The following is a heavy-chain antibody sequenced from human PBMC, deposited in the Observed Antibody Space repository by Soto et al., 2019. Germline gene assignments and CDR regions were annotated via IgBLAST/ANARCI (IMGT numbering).Heavy chain of an antibody. CDR3: GRGPDR. CDR2: IYHSGST. CDR1: GGSISSGGYS. Sequence: QLQLQESGSGLVKPSQTLSLTCAVSGGSISSGGYSWSWIRQPPGKGLEWIGYIYHSGSTYYNPAPQGRGNISIGRSKDPFSLKLRSGAAAGPGVLFWGRGPDRWGQGNLVNGSP. J-gene: IGHJ5*02. V-gene: IGHV4-30-2*01.